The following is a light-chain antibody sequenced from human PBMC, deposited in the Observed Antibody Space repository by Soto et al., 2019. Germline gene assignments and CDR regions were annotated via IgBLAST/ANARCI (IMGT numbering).Light chain of an antibody. J-gene: IGKJ1*01. V-gene: IGKV1-5*01. CDR1: QSISVC. CDR2: DAS. CDR3: QQYNNYATWT. Sequence: DIQMTQSPSTLSASVVERVTITFGSSQSISVCLAWYQQKPGQAPKFLIWDASSLQRGVPSRFSGSGSGTEFTLTISSLQPDDFATYYCQQYNNYATWTFGQGTQVDIK.